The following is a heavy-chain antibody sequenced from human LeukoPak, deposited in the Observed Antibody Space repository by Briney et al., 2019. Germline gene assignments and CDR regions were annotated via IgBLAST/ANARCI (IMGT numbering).Heavy chain of an antibody. V-gene: IGHV4-30-4*08. CDR2: IYYSGST. CDR1: GGSISSGDYY. CDR3: ARASRVGASRDAFDI. D-gene: IGHD1-26*01. J-gene: IGHJ3*02. Sequence: SQTLSLTCIVSGGSISSGDYYWSWIRQPPGKGLEWIGYIYYSGSTYYNPSLKSRVTISVDTSKNQCSLKLSSVTAADTAVYYCARASRVGASRDAFDIWGQGTMVTVSS.